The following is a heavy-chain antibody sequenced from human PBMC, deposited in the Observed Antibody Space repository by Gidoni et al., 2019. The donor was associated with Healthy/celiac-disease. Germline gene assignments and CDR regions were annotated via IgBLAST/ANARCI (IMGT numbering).Heavy chain of an antibody. J-gene: IGHJ5*02. D-gene: IGHD3-22*01. V-gene: IGHV1-2*04. CDR2: INPNSGGT. CDR1: GYTFTGSY. Sequence: QVQLVQSGAEVKKPGASVKVSCKASGYTFTGSYMHWVRQAPGQGLEWMGWINPNSGGTNYAQKFQGWVTMTRDTSISTAYMELSRLRSDDTAVYYCARDGYYDSSGISWFDPWGQGTLVTVSS. CDR3: ARDGYYDSSGISWFDP.